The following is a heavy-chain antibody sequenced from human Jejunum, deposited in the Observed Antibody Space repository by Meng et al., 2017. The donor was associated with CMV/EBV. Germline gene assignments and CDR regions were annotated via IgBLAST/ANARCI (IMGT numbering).Heavy chain of an antibody. CDR3: TRASSGIH. Sequence: SCTASGVSFGDFAMSWVRQAPGKGLEWVGFIRSKAHGGTTDYAASVKGRFTISRDDSKSIAYLQMNSLKTEDTAVYYCTRASSGIHWGQGTLVTVSS. CDR1: GVSFGDFA. V-gene: IGHV3-49*04. CDR2: IRSKAHGGTT. D-gene: IGHD6-6*01. J-gene: IGHJ4*02.